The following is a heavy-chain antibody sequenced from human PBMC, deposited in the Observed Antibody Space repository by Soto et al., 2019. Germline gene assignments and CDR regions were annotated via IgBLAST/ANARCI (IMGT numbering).Heavy chain of an antibody. CDR2: IYYSGST. J-gene: IGHJ4*02. D-gene: IGHD3-22*01. CDR1: GGSISSGDYY. V-gene: IGHV4-30-4*01. CDR3: ARVPDYYDSSGYYPTSVDY. Sequence: PSETLSLTCTVSGGSISSGDYYWSWIRQPPGKGLEWIGYIYYSGSTYYNPSLKSRVTISVDTSKNQFSLKLSSVTAADTAVYYCARVPDYYDSSGYYPTSVDYWGQGTLVTVSS.